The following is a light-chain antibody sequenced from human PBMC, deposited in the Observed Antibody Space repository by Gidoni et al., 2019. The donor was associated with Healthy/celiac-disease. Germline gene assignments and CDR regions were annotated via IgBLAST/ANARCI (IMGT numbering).Light chain of an antibody. Sequence: DLKMTQSPYSLSASVGDRVTITCRASQSISSYLNWYQQKPGKAPKLLIYAASSLQSGVPSRFSGSGSGTDFTLTISSLQPEYFATYYCQQSYSTPFTFGPGTKVDIK. CDR2: AAS. J-gene: IGKJ3*01. CDR3: QQSYSTPFT. CDR1: QSISSY. V-gene: IGKV1-39*01.